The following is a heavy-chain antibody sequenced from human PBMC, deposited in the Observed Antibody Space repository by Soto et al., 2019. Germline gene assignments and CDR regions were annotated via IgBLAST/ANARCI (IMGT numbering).Heavy chain of an antibody. J-gene: IGHJ4*02. CDR3: ARGPLRYFDWSTYYFDY. Sequence: GGSLRLSCAASEFTFSSYAMHWVRQAPGKGLEWVAVISYDGSNKYYADSVKGRFTISRDNSKNTLYLQMNSLRAEDTALYYCARGPLRYFDWSTYYFDYWGQGTLVTVSS. CDR2: ISYDGSNK. D-gene: IGHD3-9*01. CDR1: EFTFSSYA. V-gene: IGHV3-30-3*01.